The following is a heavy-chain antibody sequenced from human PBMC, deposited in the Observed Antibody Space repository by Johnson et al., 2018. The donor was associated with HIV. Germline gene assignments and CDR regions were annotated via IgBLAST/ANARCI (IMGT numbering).Heavy chain of an antibody. J-gene: IGHJ3*02. CDR2: ISWNSGSI. CDR1: GFTFDDYA. CDR3: DTAVYYCAKDRLVGATGDAFDI. Sequence: VQLVESGGGLVQPGRSLRLSCAASGFTFDDYAMYWVRQAPGKGLEWVSDISWNSGSIGYADFVKGRFTISRDNTKNSLYLKMNSLRAEDTAFYYCDTAVYYCAKDRLVGATGDAFDIWGQGTMVTVSS. V-gene: IGHV3-9*01. D-gene: IGHD1-26*01.